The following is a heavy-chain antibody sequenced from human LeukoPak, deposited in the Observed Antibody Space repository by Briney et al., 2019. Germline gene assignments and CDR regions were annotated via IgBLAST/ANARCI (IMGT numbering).Heavy chain of an antibody. V-gene: IGHV3-7*04. J-gene: IGHJ5*01. Sequence: GGSLRLPCAASGFIFSNYWMSWVRQAPGKGLERVAKINEDGSENYYLDSVKGRFTFSRDNAKNSLYLQMNSLRAEDTAVYYCARYGAYDFNSWGQGTLVTVSS. CDR3: ARYGAYDFNS. CDR2: INEDGSEN. D-gene: IGHD5-12*01. CDR1: GFIFSNYW.